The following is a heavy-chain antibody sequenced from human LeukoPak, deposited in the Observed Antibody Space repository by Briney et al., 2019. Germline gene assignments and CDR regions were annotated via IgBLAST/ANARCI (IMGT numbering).Heavy chain of an antibody. CDR2: VSPGGYT. CDR1: GVSVSDYY. Sequence: SETLSLTCTVSGVSVSDYYWSWIRQSPEKGLEWIGEVSPGGYTTYNPSLRSRVIISEDTSENQLSLNVTSVAAADTALYYCARIRCGRGQARCYNHWAQGSLVTVSS. V-gene: IGHV4-34*01. J-gene: IGHJ5*02. CDR3: ARIRCGRGQARCYNH. D-gene: IGHD2-21*01.